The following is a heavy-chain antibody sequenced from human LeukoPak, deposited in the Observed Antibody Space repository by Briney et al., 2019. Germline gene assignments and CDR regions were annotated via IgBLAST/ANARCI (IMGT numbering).Heavy chain of an antibody. J-gene: IGHJ4*02. CDR2: IYYSGST. Sequence: PSETLSLTCTVSGGSISSYYWSWIRQPPGKGLEWIGYIYYSGSTNYNPSLKSRVTISVDTSKNQFSLKLSSVTAADTAVYYCARLTAAAATGVDYWGQGTLVTVSS. D-gene: IGHD6-13*01. V-gene: IGHV4-59*08. CDR1: GGSISSYY. CDR3: ARLTAAAATGVDY.